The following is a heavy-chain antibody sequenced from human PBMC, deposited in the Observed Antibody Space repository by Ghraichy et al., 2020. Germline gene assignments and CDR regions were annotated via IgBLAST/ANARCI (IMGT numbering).Heavy chain of an antibody. V-gene: IGHV3-23*01. CDR3: AKDISSTWYGGWFDP. Sequence: GGSLRLSCAASGFSFSDYALSWVRQAPGKGLEWVAAISGSGGTTDYADSVKGRFTVSRDKAKSTLYLQMKRLRPEDTAIYYCAKDISSTWYGGWFDPWGREPWSPSPQ. CDR2: ISGSGGTT. CDR1: GFSFSDYA. J-gene: IGHJ5*02. D-gene: IGHD6-13*01.